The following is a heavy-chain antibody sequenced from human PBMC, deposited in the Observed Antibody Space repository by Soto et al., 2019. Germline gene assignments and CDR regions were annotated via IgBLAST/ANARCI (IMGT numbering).Heavy chain of an antibody. D-gene: IGHD2-15*01. V-gene: IGHV3-23*01. J-gene: IGHJ6*02. CDR1: GFTFSSYA. CDR2: ISGSGGST. CDR3: AKELVVVAASYYYGMDV. Sequence: GGSLRLSCSASGFTFSSYAMHWVRQAPEKGLEWVSDISGSGGSTYYADSVKGRFTISRDSSKNTLYLQMNSLRAEDTAVYYCAKELVVVAASYYYGMDVWGQGTTVTAP.